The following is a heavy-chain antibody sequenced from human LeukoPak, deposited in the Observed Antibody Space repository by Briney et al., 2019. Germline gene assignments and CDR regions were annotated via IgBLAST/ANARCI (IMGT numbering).Heavy chain of an antibody. CDR1: GYTFTTYD. J-gene: IGHJ6*03. V-gene: IGHV1-8*01. CDR3: AVNAGTYYYYYMDV. D-gene: IGHD6-13*01. CDR2: MNPNSGNT. Sequence: ASVKVSCKASGYTFTTYDINWVRQATGQGLEWMGWMNPNSGNTGYTQKFQGRVTMTRNTSISTAYTELSSLRSEDTAVYYCAVNAGTYYYYYMDVWGKGTTVTVSS.